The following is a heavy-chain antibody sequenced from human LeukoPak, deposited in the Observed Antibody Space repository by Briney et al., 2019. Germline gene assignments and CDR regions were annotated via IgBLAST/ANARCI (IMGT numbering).Heavy chain of an antibody. J-gene: IGHJ2*01. CDR1: GYTFTKYW. V-gene: IGHV5-51*01. Sequence: GESLKISCEGSGYTFTKYWIGWVRQMPGKGLEWMGIIHPGDSHTWYSPSFQGQVTISADKSISMAYLQWSSLKASDTAMHFCARQPGMTAKSWYFDLWGRGTLVTVSS. CDR3: ARQPGMTAKSWYFDL. CDR2: IHPGDSHT. D-gene: IGHD2-2*01.